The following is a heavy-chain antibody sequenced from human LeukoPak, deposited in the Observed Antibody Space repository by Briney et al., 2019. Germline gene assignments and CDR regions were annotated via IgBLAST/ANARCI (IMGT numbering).Heavy chain of an antibody. CDR3: AYGGFFFNY. D-gene: IGHD4-23*01. CDR2: IKQDGNEK. CDR1: GFTFSSYW. V-gene: IGHV3-7*01. Sequence: GGSLRLSCAASGFTFSSYWMSWVRQAPGKGLEWVANIKQDGNEKYYVDSVKGRFTISRGNAKNSLYLQMSSLRAEDTAVYYCAYGGFFFNYWGQGTLVTVSS. J-gene: IGHJ4*02.